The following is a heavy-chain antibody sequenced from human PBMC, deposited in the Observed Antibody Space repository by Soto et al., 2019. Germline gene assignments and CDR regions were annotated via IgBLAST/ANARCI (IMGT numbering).Heavy chain of an antibody. D-gene: IGHD5-18*01. CDR3: ARDQFSERNGYFYGYGYFDY. J-gene: IGHJ4*02. CDR1: GFNFRDYA. V-gene: IGHV3-23*01. Sequence: PVGSLRLSCAASGFNFRDYAMSWVRQAPGKGLEWVSGVSGRSGSTYYADSVKGRFTISRNNPTNTLYLQLNNLRGEDTAFYYCARDQFSERNGYFYGYGYFDYWGQGIPVTVS. CDR2: VSGRSGST.